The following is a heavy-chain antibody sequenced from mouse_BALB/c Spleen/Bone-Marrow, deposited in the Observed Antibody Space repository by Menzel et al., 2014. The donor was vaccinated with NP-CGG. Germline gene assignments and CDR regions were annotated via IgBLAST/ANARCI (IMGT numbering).Heavy chain of an antibody. CDR1: GFTFSSYG. J-gene: IGHJ4*01. V-gene: IGHV5-6*01. Sequence: VQLKESGRDLVKPGESLKLSCAASGFTFSSYGMAWVRQTPDKRLVWVGTIRSGASYASNTDSEKGRFTTSRDNDKNTMYLQMSSLKSEDKDMYYCARDFISTDAMDYWGQGTSVTVSS. CDR2: IRSGASYA. CDR3: ARDFISTDAMDY. D-gene: IGHD1-1*01.